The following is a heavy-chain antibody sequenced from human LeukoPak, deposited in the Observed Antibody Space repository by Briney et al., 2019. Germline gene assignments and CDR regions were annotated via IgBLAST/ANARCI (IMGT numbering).Heavy chain of an antibody. V-gene: IGHV3-48*03. CDR3: ARGVGVAYYYYCMDV. J-gene: IGHJ6*02. CDR1: GFTFSSYE. Sequence: AGGSLRLSCAVSGFTFSSYEMNWVRQAPGKGLEWASYIDFSGQTIHYADSVKGRFTISRDNAKNSLYLQMNSLRAEDTATYYCARGVGVAYYYYCMDVWSQGTTVNVSS. D-gene: IGHD2-2*01. CDR2: IDFSGQTI.